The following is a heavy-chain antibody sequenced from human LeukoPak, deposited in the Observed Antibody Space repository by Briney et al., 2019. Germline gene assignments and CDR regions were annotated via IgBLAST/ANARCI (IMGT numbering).Heavy chain of an antibody. Sequence: GASVKVSCKASGGTFSSYAISWVRQAPGQGLEWMGGIIPIFGTANYAQKFQGRVTITTDESTSTAYMELSSLRSEDTAVYYCARDYDSRFRYFDINYYYYMDVWGKGTTVTVS. D-gene: IGHD3-9*01. V-gene: IGHV1-69*05. CDR3: ARDYDSRFRYFDINYYYYMDV. CDR1: GGTFSSYA. CDR2: IIPIFGTA. J-gene: IGHJ6*03.